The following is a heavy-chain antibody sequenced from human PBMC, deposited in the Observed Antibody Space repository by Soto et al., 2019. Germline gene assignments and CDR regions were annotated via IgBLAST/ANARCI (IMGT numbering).Heavy chain of an antibody. CDR2: ISSTTNYI. CDR3: ARESEDLTSNFDY. CDR1: GFTFTRYS. J-gene: IGHJ4*02. Sequence: GGSLRLSCAASGFTFTRYSMNWFRQAPGKGLEWVSSISSTTNYIYYADSMKGRFTVSRDNAKNSVYLEMNSLSAEDTAVYYCARESEDLTSNFDYWGQGTLVTVSS. V-gene: IGHV3-21*01.